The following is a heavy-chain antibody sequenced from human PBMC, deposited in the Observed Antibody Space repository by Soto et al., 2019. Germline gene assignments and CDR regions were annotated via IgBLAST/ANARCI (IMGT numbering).Heavy chain of an antibody. CDR2: INAGNGNT. Sequence: QVQLVQSGAEVKKPGASVKVSCKASGYTFTSYAMHWVRQAPGQRLEWMGWINAGNGNTKYSQKFQGRVTITRDTSASTAYMELSSLRSEDTAVYYCARDPYQTAAGWVGYYFDYWGQGTLVTVSS. V-gene: IGHV1-3*01. CDR1: GYTFTSYA. D-gene: IGHD6-13*01. J-gene: IGHJ4*02. CDR3: ARDPYQTAAGWVGYYFDY.